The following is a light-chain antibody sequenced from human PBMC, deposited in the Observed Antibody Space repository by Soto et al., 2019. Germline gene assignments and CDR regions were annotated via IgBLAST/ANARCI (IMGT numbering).Light chain of an antibody. CDR2: KAS. CDR1: QTISSW. J-gene: IGKJ5*01. V-gene: IGKV1-5*03. CDR3: QQLHGYPIT. Sequence: DIQMTQSPSTLSESVVDRVTITCLASQTISSWLAWYQQKPGKAPKLLIYKASTLKSGVPSRFSGSGSGTEFTLTISSLQPEDFATYYCQQLHGYPITFGQGTRLEIK.